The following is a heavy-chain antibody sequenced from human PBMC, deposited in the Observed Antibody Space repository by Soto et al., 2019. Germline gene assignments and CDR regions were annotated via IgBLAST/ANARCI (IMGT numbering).Heavy chain of an antibody. Sequence: PSETLSLTCTVSGGSISSGGYYWSWIRQHPGKGLEWIGYIYYSGSTYYNPSLKSRVTISVDTSKNQFSLKLSSVTAADTAVYYCARGTSYGACLDYWGQGTLVTVSS. J-gene: IGHJ4*02. D-gene: IGHD5-18*01. CDR1: GGSISSGGYY. CDR2: IYYSGST. CDR3: ARGTSYGACLDY. V-gene: IGHV4-31*03.